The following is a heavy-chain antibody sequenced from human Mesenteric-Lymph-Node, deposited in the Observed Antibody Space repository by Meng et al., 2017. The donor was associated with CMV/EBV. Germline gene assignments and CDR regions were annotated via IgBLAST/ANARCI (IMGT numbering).Heavy chain of an antibody. J-gene: IGHJ6*02. CDR2: IYSGGYT. Sequence: GGSLRLSCAASGFTVSSSYMTWVRQAPGMGLEWVSVIYSGGYTYYADSVKGRFTMSRDNAKKSLYLQMNSLRAEDTAVYYCAKDHGDFWSGIGMDVWGQGTTVTVSS. D-gene: IGHD3-3*01. CDR3: AKDHGDFWSGIGMDV. V-gene: IGHV3-66*01. CDR1: GFTVSSSY.